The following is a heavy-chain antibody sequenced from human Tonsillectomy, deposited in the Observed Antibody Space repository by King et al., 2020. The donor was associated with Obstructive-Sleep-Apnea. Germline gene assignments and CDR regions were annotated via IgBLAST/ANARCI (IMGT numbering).Heavy chain of an antibody. CDR2: IKSKTEGGTT. J-gene: IGHJ6*02. D-gene: IGHD2-2*01. V-gene: IGHV3-15*01. CDR1: GFTFSNAW. Sequence: EVQLVESGGGLVKPGGSLRLSCAASGFTFSNAWMSWVRQAPGKGLEWVGRIKSKTEGGTTDYAAPVKGRFTIPRDDSKNTLYLQMTSLKTEDTAVHYCPTDPHCSSTSCEYYYYYYGMDVWGQGTTVTVSS. CDR3: PTDPHCSSTSCEYYYYYYGMDV.